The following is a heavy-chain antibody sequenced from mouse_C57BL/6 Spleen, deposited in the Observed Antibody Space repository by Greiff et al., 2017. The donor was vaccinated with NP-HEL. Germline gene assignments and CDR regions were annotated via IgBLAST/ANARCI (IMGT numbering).Heavy chain of an antibody. D-gene: IGHD1-1*01. CDR3: AGSSYEYYYAMDY. CDR1: GFTFSSYA. J-gene: IGHJ4*01. V-gene: IGHV5-4*03. Sequence: EVKLVESGGGLVKPGGSLKLSCAASGFTFSSYAMSWVRQTPEKRLEWVATISDGGSYTYYPDNVKGRFTISRDNAKNNLYLQMSHLKSEDTAMYYCAGSSYEYYYAMDYWGQGTSVTVSS. CDR2: ISDGGSYT.